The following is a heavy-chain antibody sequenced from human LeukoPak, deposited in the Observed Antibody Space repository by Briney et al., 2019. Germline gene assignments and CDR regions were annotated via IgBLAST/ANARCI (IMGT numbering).Heavy chain of an antibody. Sequence: GASVKVSCKASGGTFSSYAISWVRQAPGQGLEWMGGIIPIFGTANYAQKFQGRVTITTDESTSTAYMELSSLRSEDTAVYYCATIHGLLPEYSSSSVEGYFDLWGRGTLVTVSS. CDR1: GGTFSSYA. V-gene: IGHV1-69*05. CDR3: ATIHGLLPEYSSSSVEGYFDL. D-gene: IGHD6-6*01. J-gene: IGHJ2*01. CDR2: IIPIFGTA.